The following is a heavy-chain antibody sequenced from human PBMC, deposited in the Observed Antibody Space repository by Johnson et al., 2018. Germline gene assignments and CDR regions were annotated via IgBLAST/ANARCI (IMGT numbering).Heavy chain of an antibody. Sequence: QVQLVQSGGGVVQPGRSLRLSCAASGFTFSSYAMHWVRQAPGKGLEWVAVISYEGSNKYYADSVKGRFTISRDNSRNTLYLQMNSLRAEDTAVYYCARLTDSWGQGTLVTVSS. D-gene: IGHD3-9*01. J-gene: IGHJ4*02. CDR1: GFTFSSYA. CDR2: ISYEGSNK. V-gene: IGHV3-30-3*01. CDR3: ARLTDS.